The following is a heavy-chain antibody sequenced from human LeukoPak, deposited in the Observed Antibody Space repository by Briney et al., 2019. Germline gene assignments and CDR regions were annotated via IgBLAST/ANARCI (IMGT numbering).Heavy chain of an antibody. V-gene: IGHV1-24*01. J-gene: IGHJ6*02. Sequence: GASVKVSCKVSGYTLTELSMHWVRQATGKGLEWMGGFDPEDGETIYAQKFQGRVTMAEDTSTDTAYMELSSLRSEDTAVYYCATALRSPQPQYYDFWSGYYYLSHHYGMDVWGQGTTVTVSS. D-gene: IGHD3-3*01. CDR3: ATALRSPQPQYYDFWSGYYYLSHHYGMDV. CDR2: FDPEDGET. CDR1: GYTLTELS.